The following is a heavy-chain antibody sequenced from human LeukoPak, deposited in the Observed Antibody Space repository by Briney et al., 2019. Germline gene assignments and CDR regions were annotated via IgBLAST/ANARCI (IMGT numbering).Heavy chain of an antibody. CDR1: GYTFTGYY. CDR3: ARDALSPYYMDV. CDR2: INPNSGGT. J-gene: IGHJ6*03. V-gene: IGHV1-2*02. Sequence: ASVKVSCKASGYTFTGYYMHWVRQAPGQGLEWMGWINPNSGGTNYAQKFQGRVTMTRDTSISTAYMELSRLRFDDTAVYYCARDALSPYYMDVWGKGTTVTVSS.